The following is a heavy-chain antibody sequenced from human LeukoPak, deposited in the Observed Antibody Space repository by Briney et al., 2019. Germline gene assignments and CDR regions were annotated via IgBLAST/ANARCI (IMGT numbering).Heavy chain of an antibody. CDR1: GGSLSSYY. Sequence: KPSETLSHTRTVPGGSLSSYYWSWIRPPPEKGLEWSGYIYYSGSTNYNPPLKSRVTISVDTSKNQFSLKLSSVTAAGTAVYYCARSYRYSSSWRHFDYWGQGTLVTVSS. J-gene: IGHJ4*02. D-gene: IGHD6-13*01. CDR2: IYYSGST. V-gene: IGHV4-59*01. CDR3: ARSYRYSSSWRHFDY.